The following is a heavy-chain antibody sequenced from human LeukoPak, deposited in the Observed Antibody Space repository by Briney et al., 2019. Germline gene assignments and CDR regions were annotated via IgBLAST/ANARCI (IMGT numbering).Heavy chain of an antibody. V-gene: IGHV7-4-1*02. D-gene: IGHD3-10*01. J-gene: IGHJ5*02. Sequence: GASVKVSCKASGYTFTSYAMNWVRQAPGQGLEWMGWINTNTGNPTYAQGFTGRFVFSLHTSVSTAYLQISSLKAEDTAVYYCARDGWEGNYYYGSGSEYNWFDPWGQGTLVTVSS. CDR1: GYTFTSYA. CDR2: INTNTGNP. CDR3: ARDGWEGNYYYGSGSEYNWFDP.